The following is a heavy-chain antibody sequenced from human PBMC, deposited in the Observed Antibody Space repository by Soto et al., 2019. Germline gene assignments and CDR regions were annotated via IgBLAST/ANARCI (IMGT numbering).Heavy chain of an antibody. CDR1: GFTFSSYA. CDR2: INDRGDRT. D-gene: IGHD2-15*01. CDR3: ASGWYIDY. J-gene: IGHJ4*02. V-gene: IGHV3-23*01. Sequence: EVQLLESGGGLVQPGGSLRLSCATSGFTFSSYAMSWVRQAPGKGLEWVSGINDRGDRTYYADSVKGRFTISRDNSKTTLYLQMNSLRAEDTAVYYCASGWYIDYWGQGTLVTVSS.